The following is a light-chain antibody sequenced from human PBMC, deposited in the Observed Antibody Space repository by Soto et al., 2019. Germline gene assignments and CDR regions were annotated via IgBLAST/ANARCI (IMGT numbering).Light chain of an antibody. J-gene: IGKJ1*01. CDR3: QLYDSSSWT. CDR1: QSVLYSSNNKNY. CDR2: WAS. V-gene: IGKV4-1*01. Sequence: DIVMTQSPDSLAVSLGERATINCKSSQSVLYSSNNKNYLAWYQQKPGQPPKLLIYWASTRESGVPXRXSGSGSGTDFTLTISRLETEDFAVYYCQLYDSSSWTFDQGTKVDIK.